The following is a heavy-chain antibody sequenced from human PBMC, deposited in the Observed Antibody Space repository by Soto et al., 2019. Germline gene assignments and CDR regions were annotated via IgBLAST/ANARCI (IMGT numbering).Heavy chain of an antibody. CDR2: SAPQHFEP. CDR3: AADRKIVGTIGAFDF. J-gene: IGHJ4*02. Sequence: ASVNVCWEVHENSLTELTSDWLRQAPGKGLQWXGHSAPQHFEPVYPQKFQNRVSMTEDPSIETAYMELTSRRFEDMAVYFCAADRKIVGTIGAFDFWGQGTLVTVSS. V-gene: IGHV1-24*01. D-gene: IGHD1-26*01. CDR1: ENSLTELT.